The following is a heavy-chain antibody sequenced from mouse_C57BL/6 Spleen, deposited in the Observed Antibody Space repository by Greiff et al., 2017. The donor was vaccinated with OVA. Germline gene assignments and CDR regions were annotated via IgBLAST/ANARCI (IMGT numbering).Heavy chain of an antibody. V-gene: IGHV1-26*01. CDR2: INPNNGGT. J-gene: IGHJ2*01. CDR1: GYTFTDYY. D-gene: IGHD1-1*01. Sequence: EVQLQQSGPELVKPGASVKISCKASGYTFTDYYMNWVKQSHGKSLEWIGDINPNNGGTSYNQKFKGKATLTVDKSSSTAYMELRSLTSEDSAVYYCAVITTPGYWGQGTTLTVSS. CDR3: AVITTPGY.